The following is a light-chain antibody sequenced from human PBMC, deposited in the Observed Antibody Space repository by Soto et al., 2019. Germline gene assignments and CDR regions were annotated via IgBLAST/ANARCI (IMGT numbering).Light chain of an antibody. CDR2: AAS. CDR3: QQSYSTPPT. V-gene: IGKV1-39*01. CDR1: QSISSY. Sequence: DIQMTQSPSSLSASVGDRVTITCRASQSISSYLNWYRQKPGKAPKLLIYAASSLQSGVPSRFSGSGSGTDFTLTISSLKPEDFATYYCQQSYSTPPTFGQGTKVEIK. J-gene: IGKJ1*01.